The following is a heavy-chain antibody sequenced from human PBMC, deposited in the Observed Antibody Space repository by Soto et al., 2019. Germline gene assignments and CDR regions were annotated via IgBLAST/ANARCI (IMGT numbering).Heavy chain of an antibody. J-gene: IGHJ5*02. V-gene: IGHV4-4*02. Sequence: SETLSLTCAVSGGSISSSNWWSWVRQPPGKGLEWIGEIYHSGSTNYNPSLKSRVTISVDKSKNQFSLKLSSVTAADTAVYYCARHPSRGFGELPPRYNWFDPWGQGTLVTVSS. D-gene: IGHD3-10*01. CDR1: GGSISSSNW. CDR3: ARHPSRGFGELPPRYNWFDP. CDR2: IYHSGST.